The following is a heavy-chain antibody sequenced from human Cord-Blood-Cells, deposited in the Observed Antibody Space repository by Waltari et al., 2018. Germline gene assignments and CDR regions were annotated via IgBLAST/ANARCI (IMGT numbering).Heavy chain of an antibody. D-gene: IGHD6-13*01. CDR2: ITYDGSNK. V-gene: IGHV3-30*04. CDR3: ARDGIAAAGFDY. CDR1: GFTFSSYA. Sequence: QVQLVESGGGVVQPGRSLRLSCAASGFTFSSYAMHWVRQAPGKGLGGVAVITYDGSNKYYADSVKGRFTISRDNSKNTLYLQMNSLRAEDTAVYYCARDGIAAAGFDYWGQGTLVTVSS. J-gene: IGHJ4*02.